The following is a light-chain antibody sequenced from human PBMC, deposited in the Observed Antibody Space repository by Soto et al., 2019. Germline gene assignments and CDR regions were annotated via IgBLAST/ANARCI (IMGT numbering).Light chain of an antibody. Sequence: PGERATLSCRASPSVTNFLAWYQQKPGQAPSLLIFGASSRATGIPDRFSGSGSGTDFTLTISGLEPEDFAVYYCQQYATSPGTFGQGTKVDIK. J-gene: IGKJ1*01. CDR3: QQYATSPGT. CDR1: PSVTNF. V-gene: IGKV3-20*01. CDR2: GAS.